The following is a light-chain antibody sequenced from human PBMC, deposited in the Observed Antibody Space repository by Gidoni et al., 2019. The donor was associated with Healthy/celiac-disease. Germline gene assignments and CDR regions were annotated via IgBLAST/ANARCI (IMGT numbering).Light chain of an antibody. V-gene: IGKV2-28*01. CDR1: QSLLHSNGYNY. Sequence: DIVITQSPLSLPVTPVEPASISCRSSQSLLHSNGYNYLDWYLQKPGQSPQLLIYLGSNRASGVPDRFSGSGSGTEFTRKISRVEAEDVGGYYCMQELQTPGTCGQGTKVEIK. J-gene: IGKJ1*01. CDR3: MQELQTPGT. CDR2: LGS.